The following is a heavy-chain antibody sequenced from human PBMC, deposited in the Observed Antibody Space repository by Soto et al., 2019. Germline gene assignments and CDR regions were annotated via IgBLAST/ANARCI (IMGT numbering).Heavy chain of an antibody. CDR1: GGSISSGDYY. J-gene: IGHJ6*02. CDR2: IYYSGST. V-gene: IGHV4-30-4*01. Sequence: SETLSLTCTVSGGSISSGDYYWSWIRQPPGKGLEWIGYIYYSGSTYYNPSLKSRVTISVDTSKNQFSLKLSSVTATDTAVYYCASFWSGYASNRDYYGMDVWGQGTTVT. D-gene: IGHD3-3*01. CDR3: ASFWSGYASNRDYYGMDV.